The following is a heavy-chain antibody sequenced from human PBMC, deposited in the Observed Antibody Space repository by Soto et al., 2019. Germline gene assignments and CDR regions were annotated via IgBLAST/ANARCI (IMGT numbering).Heavy chain of an antibody. Sequence: QLQLQESGPGLVKPSETLSLTCTVSGGSISSSSYYWGWIRQPPGKGLEWIGSIYYSGSTYYNPSLKSRVTISVDTSKNQFSLKLSSVTAADTAVYYCARPLPSPEAVAGLGFDYWGQGTLVTVSS. CDR2: IYYSGST. CDR3: ARPLPSPEAVAGLGFDY. D-gene: IGHD6-19*01. CDR1: GGSISSSSYY. J-gene: IGHJ4*02. V-gene: IGHV4-39*01.